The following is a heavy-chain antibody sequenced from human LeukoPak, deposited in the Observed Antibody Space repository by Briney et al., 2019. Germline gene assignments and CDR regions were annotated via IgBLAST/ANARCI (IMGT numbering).Heavy chain of an antibody. D-gene: IGHD3-10*01. J-gene: IGHJ4*02. CDR2: IYYSGST. V-gene: IGHV4-59*01. CDR3: AGIPYYYGSGSYY. CDR1: GGSISSYY. Sequence: SETLSLTCTVSGGSISSYYWSWIRQPPGKGLEWIGYIYYSGSTNYNPSLKSRVTISVDTSKNQFSLKLSSVTAAGTAVYYCAGIPYYYGSGSYYWGQGTLVTVSS.